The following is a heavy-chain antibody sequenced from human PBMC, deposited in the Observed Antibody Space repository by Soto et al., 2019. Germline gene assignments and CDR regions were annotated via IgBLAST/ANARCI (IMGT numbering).Heavy chain of an antibody. CDR3: ARGLGGAAGIWMWFDP. Sequence: SETLSLTCTVSGGSISSYYWSWIRQPAGKGLEWTGRIYTSGSTNYNPSLKSRVTMSVDTSKNQFSLKLSSVTAADTAVYYCARGLGGAAGIWMWFDPWGQGTLVTVSS. D-gene: IGHD6-13*01. V-gene: IGHV4-4*07. J-gene: IGHJ5*02. CDR1: GGSISSYY. CDR2: IYTSGST.